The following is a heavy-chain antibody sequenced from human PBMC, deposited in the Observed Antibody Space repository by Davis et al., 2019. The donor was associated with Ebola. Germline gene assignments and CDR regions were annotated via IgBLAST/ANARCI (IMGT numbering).Heavy chain of an antibody. V-gene: IGHV3-21*01. Sequence: GGSLRLSCAASGFTFSSYSMNWVRQAPGKGLEWVSSISSSSSYIYYADSVKGRFTISRDNAKNSLYLQMNSLRAEDTAVYYCAKGGDARGIAAAGTEAHYWGQGTLVTVSS. J-gene: IGHJ4*02. CDR2: ISSSSSYI. CDR3: AKGGDARGIAAAGTEAHY. D-gene: IGHD6-13*01. CDR1: GFTFSSYS.